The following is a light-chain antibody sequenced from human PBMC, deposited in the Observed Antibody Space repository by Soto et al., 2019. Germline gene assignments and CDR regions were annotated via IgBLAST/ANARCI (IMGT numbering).Light chain of an antibody. CDR2: SAS. V-gene: IGKV1-17*01. CDR1: QGIGND. J-gene: IGKJ4*01. CDR3: LHHNGYPLT. Sequence: DIQMTQSPPALSASVGDRVTITCRASQGIGNDLGWYQQKPGKAPKRLIHSASSLQSGVPSRFSGSGFGTEFTLTISSLQTDDFATYYCLHHNGYPLTFGGGTKVEIK.